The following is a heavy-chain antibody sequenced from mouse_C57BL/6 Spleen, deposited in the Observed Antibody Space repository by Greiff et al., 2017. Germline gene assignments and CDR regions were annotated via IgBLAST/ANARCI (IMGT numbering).Heavy chain of an antibody. CDR1: GYTFTSYW. CDR2: IHPNSGST. CDR3: ARGVPLYFDV. J-gene: IGHJ1*03. Sequence: QVQLKQPGAELVKPGASVKLSCKASGYTFTSYWMHWVKQRPGQGLEWIGMIHPNSGSTNYNEKFKSKATLTVDKSSSTAYMQLSSLTSEDSAVYYCARGVPLYFDVWGTGTTVTVSS. V-gene: IGHV1-64*01.